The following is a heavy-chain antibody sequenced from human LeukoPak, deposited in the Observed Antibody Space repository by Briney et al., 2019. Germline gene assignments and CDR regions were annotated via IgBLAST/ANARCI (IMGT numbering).Heavy chain of an antibody. V-gene: IGHV4-39*01. J-gene: IGHJ4*02. Sequence: SETLSLTCTVSGGSISGNTYYWGWIRQPPGKGLERIGSMFYNGSPYYNPSLKSRVTISVDTSNNQFSLRVSSVTAADTAVYYCARRRGYSGSYYYFDYWGQGTLVTVSS. CDR1: GGSISGNTYY. D-gene: IGHD6-13*01. CDR2: MFYNGSP. CDR3: ARRRGYSGSYYYFDY.